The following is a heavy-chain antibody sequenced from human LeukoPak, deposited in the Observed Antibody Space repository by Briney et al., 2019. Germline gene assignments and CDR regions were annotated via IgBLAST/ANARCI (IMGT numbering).Heavy chain of an antibody. J-gene: IGHJ4*02. CDR3: AKGPTVVTPYYFDY. CDR1: GFTFSSYA. V-gene: IGHV3-30-3*01. D-gene: IGHD4-23*01. Sequence: GGSLRLSCAASGFTFSSYAMHWVRQAPGKGLEWVAVISYDGSNKYYADSVKGRFTISRDNSKNTLYLQMNSLRAEDTAVYYCAKGPTVVTPYYFDYWGQGTLVTVSS. CDR2: ISYDGSNK.